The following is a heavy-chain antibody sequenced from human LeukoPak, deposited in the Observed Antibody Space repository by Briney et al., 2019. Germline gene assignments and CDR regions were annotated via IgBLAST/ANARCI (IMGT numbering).Heavy chain of an antibody. CDR1: GFTFSDYY. J-gene: IGHJ4*02. CDR3: ARAKFGSSIYFDY. D-gene: IGHD6-6*01. V-gene: IGHV3-11*04. CDR2: ISSSGSTI. Sequence: GRSLRLSCAASGFTFSDYYMSWIRQAPGKGLEWASYISSSGSTIYYADSVKGRFTISRDNAKSSLYLQMNSLRAEDTAVYYCARAKFGSSIYFDYWGQGTLVTVSS.